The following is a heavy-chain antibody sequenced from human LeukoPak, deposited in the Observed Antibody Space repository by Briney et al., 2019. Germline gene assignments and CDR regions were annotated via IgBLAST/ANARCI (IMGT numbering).Heavy chain of an antibody. CDR3: AKENTPFGLSVINRVGGALDI. J-gene: IGHJ3*02. CDR1: GFTFSSFA. D-gene: IGHD2-21*01. CDR2: FSSGSGFT. V-gene: IGHV3-23*01. Sequence: GGSLRLSCAASGFTFSSFAMSWVRQVPGRGMEWVASFSSGSGFTDYADSVKGRFTISRDNSKNTLYLQMNSLRAEDTAIYFCAKENTPFGLSVINRVGGALDIWGQGTRVTVSS.